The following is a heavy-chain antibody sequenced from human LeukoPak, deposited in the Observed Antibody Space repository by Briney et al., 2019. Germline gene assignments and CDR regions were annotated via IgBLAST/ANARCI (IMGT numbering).Heavy chain of an antibody. CDR3: ARASMATINYYYFYMDA. D-gene: IGHD5-24*01. J-gene: IGHJ6*03. V-gene: IGHV3-30*04. CDR1: GFTLIKYA. Sequence: GGSLRLSCTASGFTLIKYAMHWVRQAQGKGLGWVGVISFDGKKEYYTESVKGRFIISRDNSKNTLFLQMNSLKVEDTAVYYCARASMATINYYYFYMDAWGKGTTVSVSS. CDR2: ISFDGKKE.